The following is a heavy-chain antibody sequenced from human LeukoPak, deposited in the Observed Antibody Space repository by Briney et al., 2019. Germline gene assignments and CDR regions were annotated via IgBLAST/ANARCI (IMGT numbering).Heavy chain of an antibody. CDR2: TYYRSKWYN. CDR1: GDSVSSNSAA. Sequence: PSQTLSPTCAISGDSVSSNSAAWNWIRQSPSRGLEWLGRTYYRSKWYNDYAVSVKSRITINPDTSKNQFSLQLNSVTPEDTAMYYCARVRRWAAAGTDYFDYWGQGTLVTVSS. J-gene: IGHJ4*02. V-gene: IGHV6-1*01. CDR3: ARVRRWAAAGTDYFDY. D-gene: IGHD6-13*01.